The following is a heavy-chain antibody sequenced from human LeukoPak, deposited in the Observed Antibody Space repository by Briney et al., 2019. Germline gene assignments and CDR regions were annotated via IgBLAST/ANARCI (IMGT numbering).Heavy chain of an antibody. D-gene: IGHD2-2*01. V-gene: IGHV4-4*07. CDR1: GGSISPYY. CDR2: IYTSGST. J-gene: IGHJ3*02. Sequence: SETLSLTCVVSGGSISPYYWSWIRQPAGKGLEWIGRIYTSGSTNYNPSLKSRVTMSVDTSKNQFSLKLSSVTAADTAVYYCARRRGRGYCSSTSCHPDAFDIWGQGTMVTVSS. CDR3: ARRRGRGYCSSTSCHPDAFDI.